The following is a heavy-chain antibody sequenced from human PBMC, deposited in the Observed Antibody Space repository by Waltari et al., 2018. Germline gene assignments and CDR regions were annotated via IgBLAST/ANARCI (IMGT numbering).Heavy chain of an antibody. CDR1: CGSISSGGYY. CDR3: ARDHSGSYFILDY. V-gene: IGHV4-31*03. D-gene: IGHD1-26*01. Sequence: QVQLQESGPGLVKPSQTLSLTCTVSCGSISSGGYYWSWIRQHPGKGLEWIGYIYYSGSTYYNPSLKSRVTISVDTSKNQFSLKLSSVTAADTAVYYCARDHSGSYFILDYWGQGTLVTVSS. J-gene: IGHJ4*02. CDR2: IYYSGST.